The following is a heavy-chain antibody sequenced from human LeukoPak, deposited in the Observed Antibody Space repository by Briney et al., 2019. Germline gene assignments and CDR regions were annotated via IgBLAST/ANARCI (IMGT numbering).Heavy chain of an antibody. D-gene: IGHD2-15*01. CDR2: IWYDGSNK. CDR3: ARGGYCSGGSCYSHWFGP. Sequence: GGSLRLSCAASGFTFSGYPMRWVRQAPGKGLEWVAVIWYDGSNKYYADSVKGRFTISRDNSKNTLYLQMNSLRAEDTAVYYCARGGYCSGGSCYSHWFGPWGQGTLVTVSS. J-gene: IGHJ5*02. CDR1: GFTFSGYP. V-gene: IGHV3-33*08.